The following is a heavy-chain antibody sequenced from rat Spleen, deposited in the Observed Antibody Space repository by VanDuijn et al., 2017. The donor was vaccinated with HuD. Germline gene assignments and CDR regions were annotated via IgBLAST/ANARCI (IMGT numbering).Heavy chain of an antibody. CDR2: IWGDGST. J-gene: IGHJ2*01. D-gene: IGHD1-8*01. CDR3: ARALQYPHY. V-gene: IGHV2-1*01. Sequence: QVQLKESGPGLVQPSQTLSLTCTVSGFSLLSYSVHWIRQPPGKGLEWMGGIWGDGSTDYNSGLKSRLNISRDTSKSQVFLKMSSLQTEDTATDYCARALQYPHYWGQGVMVTVSS. CDR1: GFSLLSYS.